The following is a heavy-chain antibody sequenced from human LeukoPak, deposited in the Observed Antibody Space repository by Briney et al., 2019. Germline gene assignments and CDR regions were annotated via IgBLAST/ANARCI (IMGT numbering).Heavy chain of an antibody. D-gene: IGHD5-12*01. J-gene: IGHJ6*03. CDR2: TYSGGST. CDR1: GFTISSNY. V-gene: IGHV3-66*02. CDR3: AREYSGYDPGYYYIDV. Sequence: GGSLRLSCAASGFTISSNYMSWVRQAPGKGLEWVSVTYSGGSTYYADSVKGRFTISRDNSKNTLYLQMNSLSVEDTAVYYCAREYSGYDPGYYYIDVWGKGTTVTVSS.